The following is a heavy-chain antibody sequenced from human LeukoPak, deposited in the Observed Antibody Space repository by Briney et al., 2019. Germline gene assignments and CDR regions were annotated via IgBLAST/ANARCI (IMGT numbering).Heavy chain of an antibody. CDR1: GYTFTSRG. J-gene: IGHJ4*02. Sequence: ASVKVSSKASGYTFTSRGFSWVRQAPGQGLEWMGWINADSGNTNYAQKLQGRVTLTTDTSTNTAYMELRSLRSDDTAVYYCARDEVSGGWYNHWGQGTLVTVSS. CDR2: INADSGNT. V-gene: IGHV1-18*04. CDR3: ARDEVSGGWYNH. D-gene: IGHD6-19*01.